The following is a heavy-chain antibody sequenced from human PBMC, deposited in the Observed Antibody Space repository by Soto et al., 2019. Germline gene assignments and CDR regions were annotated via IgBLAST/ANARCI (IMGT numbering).Heavy chain of an antibody. CDR3: ARVRPVGAKAFDI. CDR1: GGSISRGGSY. CDR2: IYYSGST. J-gene: IGHJ3*02. Sequence: PSENLSLTSNVSGGSISRGGSYWSWIGHHPGKGLEWIGYIYYSGSTYYNPSLKSRVTISVDTSKNQFSLKLSSVTAADTAVYYCARVRPVGAKAFDIWGQGTMVTVSS. D-gene: IGHD1-26*01. V-gene: IGHV4-31*02.